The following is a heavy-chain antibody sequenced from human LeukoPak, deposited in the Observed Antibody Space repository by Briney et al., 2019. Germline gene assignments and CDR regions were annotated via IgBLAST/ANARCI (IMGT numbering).Heavy chain of an antibody. CDR2: INSSGSTI. J-gene: IGHJ4*02. CDR1: GFTFSSYE. CDR3: ARAVTTDY. Sequence: QTGGSLILSCAASGFTFSSYEMNWVRQAPGKGLEWVSYINSSGSTIYYADSVKGRFTISRDNAKNSLYLQMNSLRAEDTAVYYCARAVTTDYWGQGTLVTVSS. D-gene: IGHD4-17*01. V-gene: IGHV3-48*03.